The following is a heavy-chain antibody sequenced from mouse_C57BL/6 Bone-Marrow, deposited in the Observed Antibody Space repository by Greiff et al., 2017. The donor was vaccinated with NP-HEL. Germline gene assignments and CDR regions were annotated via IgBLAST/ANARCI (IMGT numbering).Heavy chain of an antibody. V-gene: IGHV1-59*01. J-gene: IGHJ3*01. CDR3: ARESPYYGNYVVTAY. CDR1: GYTFTSYW. CDR2: IDPSDSYT. Sequence: QVQLQQPGAELVRPGTSVKLSCKASGYTFTSYWMHWVKQRPGPGLEWIGVIDPSDSYTNYNQKFKGKATLTVDKSYSTAYMQLSILTSEDSAVYYCARESPYYGNYVVTAYWGQGTLVTVSA. D-gene: IGHD2-1*01.